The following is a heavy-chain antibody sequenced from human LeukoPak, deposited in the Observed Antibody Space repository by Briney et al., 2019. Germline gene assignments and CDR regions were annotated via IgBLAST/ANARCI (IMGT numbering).Heavy chain of an antibody. CDR1: GYTFSSYG. CDR2: ISAYNGNT. D-gene: IGHD3-22*01. V-gene: IGHV1-18*01. J-gene: IGHJ4*02. CDR3: ARDPNSSGYHDY. Sequence: ASVKVSCKASGYTFSSYGISWVRQAPGQGLEWMGWISAYNGNTNYAQKLQGRVTMATDTSTSTAYMELRSLRSDDTAVYYCARDPNSSGYHDYWGQGTLVTVSS.